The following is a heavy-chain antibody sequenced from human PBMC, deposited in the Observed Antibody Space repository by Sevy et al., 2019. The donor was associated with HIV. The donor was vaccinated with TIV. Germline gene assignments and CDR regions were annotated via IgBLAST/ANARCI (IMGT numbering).Heavy chain of an antibody. Sequence: SETLYLTCDVSGDSFTTGGFSWSWIRQPPGKALEWIGNIYLTGATYYNPSLRSRVVFSLDKSKNQFSLRLTSVTVADTAVYYCARSLIVVLPTASPWFDPWGPGTLVTVSS. CDR1: GDSFTTGGFS. J-gene: IGHJ5*02. CDR3: ARSLIVVLPTASPWFDP. V-gene: IGHV4-30-2*01. D-gene: IGHD2-15*01. CDR2: IYLTGAT.